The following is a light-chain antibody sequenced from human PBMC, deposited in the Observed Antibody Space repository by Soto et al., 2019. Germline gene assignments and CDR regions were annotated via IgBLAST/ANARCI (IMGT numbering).Light chain of an antibody. Sequence: DIQMTQSPSSLSASVGDRVTITCRVSQAISNYVAWYQQRPGKVTKLLIYTASTLQSVVPSRFSGSGSGTDFTLTISSLQPEDVATYYCQMHNSAPFSFGPGTKVDIK. CDR1: QAISNY. CDR2: TAS. CDR3: QMHNSAPFS. J-gene: IGKJ3*01. V-gene: IGKV1-27*01.